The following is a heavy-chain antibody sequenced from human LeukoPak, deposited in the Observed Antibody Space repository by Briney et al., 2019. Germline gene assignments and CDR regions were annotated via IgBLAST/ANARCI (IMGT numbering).Heavy chain of an antibody. Sequence: SETLSLTCTVSGGSISSGSYYWGWIRQPPGKGLEWIGSVFYSGSTYYNPSLKSRVTISVDTSKNQFSLRLSSVTAADTAVYYCARGGSYTMVKNYWGQGTLVTVSA. J-gene: IGHJ4*02. V-gene: IGHV4-39*07. CDR3: ARGGSYTMVKNY. D-gene: IGHD1-26*01. CDR2: VFYSGST. CDR1: GGSISSGSYY.